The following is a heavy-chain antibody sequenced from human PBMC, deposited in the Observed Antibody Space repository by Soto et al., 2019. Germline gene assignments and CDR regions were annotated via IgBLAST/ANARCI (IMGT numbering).Heavy chain of an antibody. J-gene: IGHJ5*02. CDR3: ARDKWSYDSGGWFDP. CDR1: GFTFSSYW. Sequence: GGSLRLSCAASGFTFSSYWMSWVRQAPGKGLEWVANIKQDGSEKYYVDSVKGRFTISRDNAKNSLYLQMNSLRAEDTAVYYCARDKWSYDSGGWFDPWGQGTMVTVYS. D-gene: IGHD3-22*01. CDR2: IKQDGSEK. V-gene: IGHV3-7*01.